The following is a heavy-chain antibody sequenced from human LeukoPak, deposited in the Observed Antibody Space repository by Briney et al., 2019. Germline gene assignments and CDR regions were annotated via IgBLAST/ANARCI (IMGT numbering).Heavy chain of an antibody. CDR2: IYYSGST. D-gene: IGHD5-24*01. V-gene: IGHV4-31*03. CDR1: GGSISSGGYY. Sequence: SQTLSLTCTVSGGSISSGGYYWSWIRQHPGKGLEWIGYIYYSGSTYYNPSLKSRVTISVDTSKNQFSLRLSSVTAADTAVYCCARGHMADGYTPGGWGQGTLVTVSS. CDR3: ARGHMADGYTPGG. J-gene: IGHJ4*02.